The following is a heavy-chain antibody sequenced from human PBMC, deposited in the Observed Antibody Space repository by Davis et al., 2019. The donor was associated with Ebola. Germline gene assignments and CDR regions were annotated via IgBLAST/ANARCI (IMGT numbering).Heavy chain of an antibody. V-gene: IGHV1-46*01. CDR2: INPSGGST. D-gene: IGHD3-22*01. CDR3: AKGGVDSSGYSVWCSDY. J-gene: IGHJ4*02. CDR1: GYTFTSYY. Sequence: ASVKVSCKASGYTFTSYYMHWVRQAPGQGLEWMGIINPSGGSTSYAQKFQSRVTMTRDTSTSTVYMELSSLRSEDTAVYYCAKGGVDSSGYSVWCSDYWGQGTLVTVSS.